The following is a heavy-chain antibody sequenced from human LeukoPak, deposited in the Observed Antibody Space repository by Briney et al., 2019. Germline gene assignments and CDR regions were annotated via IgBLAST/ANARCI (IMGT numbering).Heavy chain of an antibody. V-gene: IGHV1-46*01. CDR3: ARGRFYDSSGFHDTFDI. Sequence: GASVKASCKASGYTFTSYYMHWVRQAPGQGLEWMGIINPSGGSTSYAQKFQGRVTMTSDMSASTVYMELRSLRSEDTAVYYCARGRFYDSSGFHDTFDIWGQGTMVTVSS. J-gene: IGHJ3*02. CDR2: INPSGGST. D-gene: IGHD3-22*01. CDR1: GYTFTSYY.